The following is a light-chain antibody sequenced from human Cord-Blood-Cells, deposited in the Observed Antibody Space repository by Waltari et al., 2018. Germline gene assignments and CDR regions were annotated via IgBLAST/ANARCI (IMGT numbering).Light chain of an antibody. Sequence: EIVLTQSPAPLSLSPGERATLSCRASQSVSSYLAWYQQKPGQAPRLLIYDASNRATGIPARFSGSGSGTDFTLTISSLEPEDFAVYYCQQRSNWPPWTFGQGTNVEIK. CDR2: DAS. CDR3: QQRSNWPPWT. J-gene: IGKJ1*01. CDR1: QSVSSY. V-gene: IGKV3-11*01.